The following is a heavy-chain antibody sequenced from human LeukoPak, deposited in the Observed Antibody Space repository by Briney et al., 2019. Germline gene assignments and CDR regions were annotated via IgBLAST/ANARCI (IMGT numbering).Heavy chain of an antibody. CDR2: ISSNGRRT. J-gene: IGHJ4*02. CDR3: VKDRDSGYDSLDY. V-gene: IGHV3-64D*06. Sequence: GGSLRLSCSASRFTFSSYAMHWVRLAPGKGLEYVSAISSNGRRTFYAHPVKGRFTISRDNSKSKLYLQMSSLRAEDTAVYHCVKDRDSGYDSLDYWGQGTLVSVSS. CDR1: RFTFSSYA. D-gene: IGHD5-12*01.